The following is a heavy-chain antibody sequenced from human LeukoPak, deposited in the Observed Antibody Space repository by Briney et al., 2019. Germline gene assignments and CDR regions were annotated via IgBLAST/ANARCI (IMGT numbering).Heavy chain of an antibody. CDR1: GGSISSGGYY. CDR3: ARDRAVTRREALIDY. D-gene: IGHD2-15*01. J-gene: IGHJ4*02. V-gene: IGHV4-31*03. CDR2: IYYSGST. Sequence: PSETLSLTCTVSGGSISSGGYYWSWIRQHPGKGLEWIGYIYYSGSTYYNPSLKSRVTISVDTSKNQFSLKLSSVTAADTAVYYCARDRAVTRREALIDYWGQGSLVTVSS.